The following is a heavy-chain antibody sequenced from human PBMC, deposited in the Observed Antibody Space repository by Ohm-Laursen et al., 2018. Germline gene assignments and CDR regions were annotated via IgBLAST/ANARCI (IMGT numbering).Heavy chain of an antibody. CDR2: IKQDGSEK. CDR3: ARDSFLGVVYRNKDWFDP. Sequence: SLRLSCAASGFTFSSYAMSWVRQAPGKGLEWVANIKQDGSEKYYVDSVKGRFTISRDNAKNSLYLQMNSLRAEDTAVYYCARDSFLGVVYRNKDWFDPWGQGTLVTVSS. D-gene: IGHD2-15*01. CDR1: GFTFSSYA. V-gene: IGHV3-7*01. J-gene: IGHJ5*02.